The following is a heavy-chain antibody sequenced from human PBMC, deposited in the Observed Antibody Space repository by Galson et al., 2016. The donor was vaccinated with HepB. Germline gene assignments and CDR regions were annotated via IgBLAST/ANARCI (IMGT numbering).Heavy chain of an antibody. D-gene: IGHD6-13*01. CDR3: ARDYSRSGPMYSYYYMDV. V-gene: IGHV3-33*08. CDR2: IWHDGSIK. Sequence: SLRLSCAPSGFSVSNNYMNWVRQAPGKGLEWVAVIWHDGSIKYYGESVKGRFTISSDNSKNTLFLQMTALRVEDTAVYYCARDYSRSGPMYSYYYMDVWGKGTTVTVSS. CDR1: GFSVSNNY. J-gene: IGHJ6*03.